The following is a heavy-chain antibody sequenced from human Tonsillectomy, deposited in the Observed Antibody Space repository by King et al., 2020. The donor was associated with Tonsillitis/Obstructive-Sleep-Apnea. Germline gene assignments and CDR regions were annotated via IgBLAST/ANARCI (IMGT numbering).Heavy chain of an antibody. J-gene: IGHJ4*02. CDR1: GYSFTNYW. CDR3: ARRMGGDNYGCAN. Sequence: QLVQSGAEVKKPGESLKISCKGSGYSFTNYWIGWVRQLPGKGLEYMGLIYPGDSDTRYSPSFQGQVTISADKSISTAYLQWSSLKASDTAMYYCARRMGGDNYGCANWGQGTLHTVPS. CDR2: IYPGDSDT. D-gene: IGHD3-10*01. V-gene: IGHV5-51*01.